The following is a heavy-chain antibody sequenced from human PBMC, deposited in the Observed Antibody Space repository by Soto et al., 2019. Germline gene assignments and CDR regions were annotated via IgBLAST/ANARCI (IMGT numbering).Heavy chain of an antibody. J-gene: IGHJ4*02. V-gene: IGHV3-21*01. CDR1: GFTFSRVS. CDR2: ISSASSET. CDR3: ARVAY. Sequence: GGSLRLSCEASGFTFSRVSMNWFRQVPGKGLEWVASISSASSETWYADSVKGRFIISRDNAQNSLFLQMNTLRPEDSAIYYCARVAYWGPGTQFTVSS.